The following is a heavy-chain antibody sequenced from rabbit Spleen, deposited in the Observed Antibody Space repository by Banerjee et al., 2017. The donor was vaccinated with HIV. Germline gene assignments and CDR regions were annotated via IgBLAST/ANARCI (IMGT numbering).Heavy chain of an antibody. CDR2: IYTGSSGTT. D-gene: IGHD1-1*01. CDR1: GFSFSVNYD. Sequence: LVESGGGLVQPGASLTLTCTASGFSFSVNYDMCWVRQAPGKGLEWIGCIYTGSSGTTYYASWAKGRFTITKASSTTVTLQMTSLTGADTATYFCARDTSSSFSSCGMDLWGQGTLVTVS. J-gene: IGHJ6*01. CDR3: ARDTSSSFSSCGMDL. V-gene: IGHV1S40*01.